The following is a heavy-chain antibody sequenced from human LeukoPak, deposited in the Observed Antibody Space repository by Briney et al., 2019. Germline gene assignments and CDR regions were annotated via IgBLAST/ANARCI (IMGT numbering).Heavy chain of an antibody. V-gene: IGHV4-59*08. CDR3: ARVEGYSYGIDY. CDR2: IYYSGST. D-gene: IGHD5-18*01. J-gene: IGHJ4*02. Sequence: PSETLSLTCTVSGGSIGSYYWSWIRQPPGKGLEWIGYIYYSGSTNYNPSLKSRVTISVDTSKNQFSLKLSSVTAADTAVYYCARVEGYSYGIDYWGQGTLVTVSS. CDR1: GGSIGSYY.